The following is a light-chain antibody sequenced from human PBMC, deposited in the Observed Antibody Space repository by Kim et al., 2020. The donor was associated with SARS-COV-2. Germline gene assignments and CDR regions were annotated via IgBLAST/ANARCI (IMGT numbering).Light chain of an antibody. V-gene: IGLV4-69*01. J-gene: IGLJ3*02. CDR1: SGHSTYA. CDR2: VNSDGSH. Sequence: ASVKLTCTLSSGHSTYAIAWHQQQPEKGPRYLMKVNSDGSHSKGDGIPDRFSGSSSGTERYLTISSLQSEDEGDYYCQTWGTGIRVFGGGTQLTV. CDR3: QTWGTGIRV.